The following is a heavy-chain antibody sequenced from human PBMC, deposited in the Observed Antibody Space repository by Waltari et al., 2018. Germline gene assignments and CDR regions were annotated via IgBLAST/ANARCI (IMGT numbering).Heavy chain of an antibody. J-gene: IGHJ4*02. V-gene: IGHV3-13*01. CDR1: GFTFSSYD. CDR2: TGIAGDT. D-gene: IGHD7-27*01. CDR3: ARAPTGEHFDY. Sequence: EVQLVESGGGLVQPGGSLRLSCEAPGFTFSSYDMHWVRQTTRKGLEWVSVTGIAGDTYYSGSVKGRFTISRESAKNSLYHQMNSLRAGDTAVYYCARAPTGEHFDYWGQGTLVTVSS.